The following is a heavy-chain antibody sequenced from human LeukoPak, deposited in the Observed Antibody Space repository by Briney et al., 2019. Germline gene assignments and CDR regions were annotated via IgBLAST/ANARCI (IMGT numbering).Heavy chain of an antibody. V-gene: IGHV3-30*04. CDR3: ARDPKLTYYFDY. CDR1: GFTFSSYA. J-gene: IGHJ4*02. CDR2: ISYDGSNK. D-gene: IGHD4-23*01. Sequence: PGRSLRLSCAASGFTFSSYAMHWVRQAPGKGLEWVAVISYDGSNKYYADSVKGRFTISRDNSKNTLYLQMNSLRAEDTAVYYCARDPKLTYYFDYWGQGTLVTVSS.